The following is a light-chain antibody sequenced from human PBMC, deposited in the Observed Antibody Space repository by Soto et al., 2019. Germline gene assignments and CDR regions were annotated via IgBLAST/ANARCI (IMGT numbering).Light chain of an antibody. J-gene: IGLJ1*01. V-gene: IGLV1-40*01. Sequence: QAVVTQPPSVSGAPGQRVTISCTGSSSNIGAGYDVHWYQQLPGTAPKLLISGNSNRPSGVPDRFSGSKSGTSASLAITGLQAEDEADYYCQSYDSSLSALFGTGTKLTVL. CDR1: SSNIGAGYD. CDR2: GNS. CDR3: QSYDSSLSAL.